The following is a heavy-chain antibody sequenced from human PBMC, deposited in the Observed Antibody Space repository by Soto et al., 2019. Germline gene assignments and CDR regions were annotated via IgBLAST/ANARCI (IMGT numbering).Heavy chain of an antibody. CDR2: IKHDDSDT. J-gene: IGHJ4*02. D-gene: IGHD2-2*01. CDR1: GFTFSNHW. CDR3: ARSSWGADS. Sequence: GGSLRLSCAVSGFTFSNHWMYWVRQAPGEAPVWVSLIKHDDSDTTYADSVKGRFTISRDDAKNTLYLQMNSLRVEDTAVYFCARSSWGADSWGLGTLVTVSS. V-gene: IGHV3-74*01.